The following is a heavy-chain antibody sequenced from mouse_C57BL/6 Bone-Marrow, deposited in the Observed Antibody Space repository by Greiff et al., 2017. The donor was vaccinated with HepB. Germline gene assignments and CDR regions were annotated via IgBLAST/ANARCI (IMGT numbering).Heavy chain of an antibody. CDR3: ARADGYTGFAY. CDR2: INPYNGDT. V-gene: IGHV1-20*01. J-gene: IGHJ3*01. CDR1: GYSFTGYF. D-gene: IGHD2-3*01. Sequence: EVQLQQSGPELVKPGDSVKISCKASGYSFTGYFMNWVMQSHGKSLEWIGRINPYNGDTFYNQKFKGKATLTVDKSFSTAHMELRSLTSEDSAVYYCARADGYTGFAYWGQGTLVTVSA.